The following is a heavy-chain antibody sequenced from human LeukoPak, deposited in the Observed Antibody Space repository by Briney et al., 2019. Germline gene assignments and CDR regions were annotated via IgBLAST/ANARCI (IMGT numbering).Heavy chain of an antibody. D-gene: IGHD5-12*01. V-gene: IGHV4-34*01. CDR3: ARQEVATLSYFDY. CDR1: GGSFSGYY. Sequence: SETLSHTCAVYGGSFSGYYWSWIRQPPGKGLEWIGEINHSGSTNYNSSLKSRVTISVDTSKNQFSLKLSSVTAADTAVYYCARQEVATLSYFDYWGQGTLVTVSS. CDR2: INHSGST. J-gene: IGHJ4*02.